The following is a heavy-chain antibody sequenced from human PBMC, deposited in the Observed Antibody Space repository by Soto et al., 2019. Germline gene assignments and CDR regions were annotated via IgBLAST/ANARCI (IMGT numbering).Heavy chain of an antibody. V-gene: IGHV4-34*01. D-gene: IGHD3-10*01. CDR2: INDSGST. CDR3: ARVSGIYYYGMDV. CDR1: GGSFNDDY. J-gene: IGHJ6*02. Sequence: SETLSLTCAVEGGSFNDDYWSWIRQPPGKGLEWIGEINDSGSTKYNPSLKSRVTISVDTSKNQFSLNLSSVTAADTAVYYCARVSGIYYYGMDVWGQGTTVTVS.